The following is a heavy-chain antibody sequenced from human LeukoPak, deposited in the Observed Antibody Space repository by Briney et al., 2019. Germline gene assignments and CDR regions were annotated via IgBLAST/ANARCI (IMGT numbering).Heavy chain of an antibody. Sequence: SETLSLTCSVSGASIGAYYWSWIRQPPGKGLEWMGYIYYSGSTTYNPSLKSRVTISVDTSKNQFSLKLSSVTAADTAVYYCARGRKRGYSYGYYDYWGQGTLVTVSS. V-gene: IGHV4-59*12. CDR1: GASIGAYY. D-gene: IGHD5-18*01. J-gene: IGHJ4*02. CDR2: IYYSGST. CDR3: ARGRKRGYSYGYYDY.